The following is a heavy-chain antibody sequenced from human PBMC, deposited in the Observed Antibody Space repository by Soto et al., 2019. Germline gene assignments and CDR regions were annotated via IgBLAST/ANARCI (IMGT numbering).Heavy chain of an antibody. D-gene: IGHD6-13*01. J-gene: IGHJ4*02. CDR1: GGSISSYY. Sequence: PSETLSLTCTVSGGSISSYYWSWIRQPPGKGLEWIGYIYYSGSTNYNPSLKSRVTISVDTSKNQFSLKLSSVTAADTAVYYCARHVNSWYGSIDYWGKGTLVTVSS. V-gene: IGHV4-59*08. CDR2: IYYSGST. CDR3: ARHVNSWYGSIDY.